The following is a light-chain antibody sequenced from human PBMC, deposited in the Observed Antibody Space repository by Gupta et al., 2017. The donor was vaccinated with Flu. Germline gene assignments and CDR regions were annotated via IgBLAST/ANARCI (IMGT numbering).Light chain of an antibody. CDR3: QHRSGWPPGAT. J-gene: IGKJ1*01. Sequence: MSWSPGDSATISCRASQSSDASLALYRHIVGPPPTLLIYDSSASAPGIPARVSVSGSGTDFTLTISSLEPEDFAVYYCQHRSGWPPGATFGHGTKVEVK. CDR2: DSS. CDR1: QSSDAS. V-gene: IGKV3-11*01.